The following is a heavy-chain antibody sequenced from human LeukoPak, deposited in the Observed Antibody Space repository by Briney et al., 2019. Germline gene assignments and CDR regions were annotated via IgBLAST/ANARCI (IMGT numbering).Heavy chain of an antibody. CDR1: GVTSSNAW. Sequence: GGSLRLSCAASGVTSSNAWMSWVSQAPGKGLEWGGRIKSRTDGGTTDYAAPVKGRFTISRDDSKNTLYLQMNSLKTEDTAVYYCTSRTQAARYFDYWGQGTLVTVSS. V-gene: IGHV3-15*01. CDR2: IKSRTDGGTT. CDR3: TSRTQAARYFDY. D-gene: IGHD6-6*01. J-gene: IGHJ4*02.